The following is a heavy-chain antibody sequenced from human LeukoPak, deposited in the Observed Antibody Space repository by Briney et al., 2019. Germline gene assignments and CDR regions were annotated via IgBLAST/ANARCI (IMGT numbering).Heavy chain of an antibody. D-gene: IGHD3-22*01. V-gene: IGHV3-7*04. J-gene: IGHJ4*02. Sequence: GGSLRLSCAASGCTFSSYWMSSVRQAPGKGLEWVSNIKQDGSEKYYVDSVKGRFTISRDNAKNSLYLQMNSLRAEDTAVYYCARGYDSSGYWYFDYWGQGTLVTVSS. CDR1: GCTFSSYW. CDR3: ARGYDSSGYWYFDY. CDR2: IKQDGSEK.